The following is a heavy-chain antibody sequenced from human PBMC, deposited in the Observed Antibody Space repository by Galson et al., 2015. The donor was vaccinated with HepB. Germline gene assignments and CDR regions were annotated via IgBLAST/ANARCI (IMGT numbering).Heavy chain of an antibody. CDR2: INPSGGST. D-gene: IGHD1-26*01. V-gene: IGHV1-46*01. CDR1: GYTFTSYY. J-gene: IGHJ6*02. CDR3: ARDPTGEWEPSWVDV. Sequence: SVKVSCKASGYTFTSYYMHWVRQAPGQGLEWMGIINPSGGSTSYAQKFQGRVTMTRDTSTSTVYMELSSLRSEDTAVYYCARDPTGEWEPSWVDVWGQGTTVTVSS.